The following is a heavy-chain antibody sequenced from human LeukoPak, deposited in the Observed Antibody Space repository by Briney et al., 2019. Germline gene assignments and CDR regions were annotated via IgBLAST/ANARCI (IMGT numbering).Heavy chain of an antibody. CDR3: ARSRYFDWLS. D-gene: IGHD3-9*01. V-gene: IGHV3-48*03. CDR2: ISSSGSTI. J-gene: IGHJ4*02. CDR1: GFTFSSYE. Sequence: PGGSLRLSCAASGFTFSSYEMNWVRQAPGKGLEWVSYISSSGSTIYYADSVKGRFTISRDNAKNSLYLQMNSLRAEDTAVYYCARSRYFDWLSWGQGTLVTVSS.